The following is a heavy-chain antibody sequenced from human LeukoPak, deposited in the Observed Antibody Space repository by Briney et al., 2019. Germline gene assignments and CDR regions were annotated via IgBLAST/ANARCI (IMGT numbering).Heavy chain of an antibody. J-gene: IGHJ2*01. CDR3: ARVEGYCRGGSCYYWYFDL. D-gene: IGHD2-15*01. V-gene: IGHV4-38-2*02. Sequence: SETLSLTCTVSGFSISSSYYWGWIRQPPGKGLEWIGSIYHSGNTYYNPSLKSRVTISVDTSKNQFSLRLSSVTAADTAVYYCARVEGYCRGGSCYYWYFDLWGRGALVTASS. CDR2: IYHSGNT. CDR1: GFSISSSYY.